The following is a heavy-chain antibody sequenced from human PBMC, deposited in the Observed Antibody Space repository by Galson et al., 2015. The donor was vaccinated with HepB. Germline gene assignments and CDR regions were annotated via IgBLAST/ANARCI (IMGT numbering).Heavy chain of an antibody. J-gene: IGHJ4*02. D-gene: IGHD3-3*01. CDR3: ARDGVMGWSRSKRYFDY. CDR2: ISTYNGDT. CDR1: GYKFSSYG. V-gene: IGHV1-18*04. Sequence: SVKVSCKASGYKFSSYGLNWVRQAPGQGLEWMGWISTYNGDTNCPKKFQGRVSMTTDTSTNTAYMELRSLTTGDTAVYYCARDGVMGWSRSKRYFDYWGQGTLVTVSS.